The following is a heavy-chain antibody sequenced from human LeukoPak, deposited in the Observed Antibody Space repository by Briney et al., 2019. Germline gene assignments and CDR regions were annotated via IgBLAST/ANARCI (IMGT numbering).Heavy chain of an antibody. J-gene: IGHJ4*02. CDR2: ISAGATTT. D-gene: IGHD2-21*02. V-gene: IGHV3-23*01. CDR3: ANPCSDGVCYPDY. CDR1: GFTFTSYA. Sequence: GGSLRLSCETSGFTFTSYAVSWVRQAPGKGLEWVSAISAGATTTYYADSVKGRFTISRDDSRNTLYLQMDSVRVEDTAVYYCANPCSDGVCYPDYWGQGTLVTASS.